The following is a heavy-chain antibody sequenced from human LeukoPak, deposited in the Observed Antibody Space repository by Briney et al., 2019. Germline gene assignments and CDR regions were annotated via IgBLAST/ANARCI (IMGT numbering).Heavy chain of an antibody. D-gene: IGHD2-2*01. CDR2: MYYSGST. Sequence: SETLSLTCTVSGGSISSYYWSWVRQPPGKGLEWIGYMYYSGSTNYNPSLKSRVTISVDTSKNHFSLRLSSVTAADTAVYYCARLSDPGYRDSWGQGTLVTVSS. V-gene: IGHV4-59*08. CDR3: ARLSDPGYRDS. J-gene: IGHJ4*02. CDR1: GGSISSYY.